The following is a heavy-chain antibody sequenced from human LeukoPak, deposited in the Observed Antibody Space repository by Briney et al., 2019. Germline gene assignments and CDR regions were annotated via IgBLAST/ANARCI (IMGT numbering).Heavy chain of an antibody. CDR1: GYTFTSYG. D-gene: IGHD3-22*01. CDR3: ARDYYDSSGYYTFDY. V-gene: IGHV1-18*01. J-gene: IGHJ4*02. CDR2: ISAYNGNT. Sequence: GASVKVSCKASGYTFTSYGISWVRQAPGQGLEWMGWISAYNGNTNYAQKLQGRVTMTTDTSTSTAYMELRSLRSDDTAVYYCARDYYDSSGYYTFDYWGQGTRVTVSS.